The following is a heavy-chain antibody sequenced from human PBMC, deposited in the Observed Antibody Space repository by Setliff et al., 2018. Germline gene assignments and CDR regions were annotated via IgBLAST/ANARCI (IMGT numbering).Heavy chain of an antibody. V-gene: IGHV3-48*01. Sequence: GGSLRLSCAASGFTFSSYAITWVRQAPGKGLEWISYISSGSGTIYYAASVKGRFTISRDNAKNSLYLQMNSLRAGDTAVYYCARGLKEYDAFDIWGQGTMVTVSS. J-gene: IGHJ3*02. CDR2: ISSGSGTI. CDR3: ARGLKEYDAFDI. CDR1: GFTFSSYA.